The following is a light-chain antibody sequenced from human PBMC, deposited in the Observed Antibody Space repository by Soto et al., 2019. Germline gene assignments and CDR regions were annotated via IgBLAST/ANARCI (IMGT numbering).Light chain of an antibody. Sequence: DIPMTQSPSTLSASVGDRVTITCRASQSISSWLAWYQQKPGKAPKLLIYDAYSLESGVPSRFSGSGSGTEFTLTISRLQPDDFATYYRQQYNSPWTFGQGTKVEIK. CDR1: QSISSW. CDR2: DAY. V-gene: IGKV1-5*01. CDR3: QQYNSPWT. J-gene: IGKJ1*01.